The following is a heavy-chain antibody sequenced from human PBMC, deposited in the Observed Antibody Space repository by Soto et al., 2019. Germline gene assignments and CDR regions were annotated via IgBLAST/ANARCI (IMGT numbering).Heavy chain of an antibody. Sequence: GGSLRLSCAASGFTFSTYTIHFFRHAPCKGLEWVAVISYDGSNKYYADSVKGRFTISRDNSKNTLYLQMNSLRAEDTALYYCATGNYDFWSGYYFDYWGQGTLVTVSS. CDR2: ISYDGSNK. J-gene: IGHJ4*02. D-gene: IGHD3-3*01. V-gene: IGHV3-30-3*01. CDR3: ATGNYDFWSGYYFDY. CDR1: GFTFSTYT.